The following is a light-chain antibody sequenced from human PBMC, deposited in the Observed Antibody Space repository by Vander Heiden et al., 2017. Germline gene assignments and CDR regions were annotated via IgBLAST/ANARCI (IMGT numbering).Light chain of an antibody. V-gene: IGLV2-11*01. CDR3: CSYAGSFRV. CDR1: SSDVGGYNY. CDR2: DVN. J-gene: IGLJ1*01. Sequence: QSALTQPRSVSGSPGQSVTISCTGTSSDVGGYNYVSWYQQHPGKAPKRMIYDVNKRPSGVPDRFSGSKSDNTASLTISGLQAEDEADYYCCSYAGSFRVFGTGTKVTVL.